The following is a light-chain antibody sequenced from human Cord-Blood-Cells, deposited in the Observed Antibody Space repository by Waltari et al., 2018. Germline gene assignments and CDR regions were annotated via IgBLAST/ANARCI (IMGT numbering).Light chain of an antibody. Sequence: QSVLTQPPSASGTPGQRVTISCSGSSSNIGSNTVNWYQQLPGTAPKLLIYSNNRRPSGGPDRCSGAKSATSASLAIIGLQSEDEADYYCAAWDDSLNGRVFGGGTKLTVL. CDR1: SSNIGSNT. V-gene: IGLV1-44*01. CDR3: AAWDDSLNGRV. J-gene: IGLJ3*02. CDR2: SNN.